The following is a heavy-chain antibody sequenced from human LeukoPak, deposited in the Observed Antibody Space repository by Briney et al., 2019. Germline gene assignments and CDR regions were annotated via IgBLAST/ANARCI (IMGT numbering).Heavy chain of an antibody. CDR2: FSGSGGDT. V-gene: IGHV3-23*01. CDR1: GFTFSSYA. CDR3: AKDVFSSWYFDY. Sequence: GGSLRLSCAASGFTFSSYAMSWVRQAPGKGLEWVSAFSGSGGDTYYADSVKGRFTISRDNSKNTLYLQMNSLRAEDTAVYYCAKDVFSSWYFDYWGQGTLVTVSS. J-gene: IGHJ4*02. D-gene: IGHD6-13*01.